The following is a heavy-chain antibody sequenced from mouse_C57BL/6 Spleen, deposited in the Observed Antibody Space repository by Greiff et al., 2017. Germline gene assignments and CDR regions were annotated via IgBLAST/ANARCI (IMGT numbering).Heavy chain of an antibody. D-gene: IGHD1-3*01. CDR2: IYPGDGDT. V-gene: IGHV1-82*01. J-gene: IGHJ4*01. CDR1: GYAFSSSW. Sequence: VQLQQSGPELVKPGASVKISCKASGYAFSSSWMNWVKQRPGKGLEWIGRIYPGDGDTNYNGKFKGKATLTADKSSSTAYMQLSSLTSEDSAVYFCAREWLRDAMDYWGQGTSVTVSS. CDR3: AREWLRDAMDY.